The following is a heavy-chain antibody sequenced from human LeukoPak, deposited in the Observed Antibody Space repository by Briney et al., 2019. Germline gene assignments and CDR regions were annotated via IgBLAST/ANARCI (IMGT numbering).Heavy chain of an antibody. CDR3: ARDYPYCSGGSCYDVDY. Sequence: ASVKVSCKASGYTFSTYGISWVRQAPGQGLEWMGWISTDDGRTHYGQKFQGRVTMTTDTSTSTAYMELRSLRSDDTAVYYCARDYPYCSGGSCYDVDYWGQGTLVTVSS. J-gene: IGHJ4*02. V-gene: IGHV1-18*01. CDR2: ISTDDGRT. D-gene: IGHD2-15*01. CDR1: GYTFSTYG.